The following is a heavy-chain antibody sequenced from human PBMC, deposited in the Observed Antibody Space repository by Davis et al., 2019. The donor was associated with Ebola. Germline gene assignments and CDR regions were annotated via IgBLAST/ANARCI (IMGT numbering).Heavy chain of an antibody. J-gene: IGHJ4*02. CDR1: GFTFSSYD. CDR3: AGKDYYFDC. Sequence: PGGSLRLFCSASGFTFSSYDMHWVRQAPGKGLEWVAAVSYDGSDTYYGDFVKGRFTISRDNSRNTVYLQMWSLTIEDTAVYYCAGKDYYFDCWGQGTLVAVSS. V-gene: IGHV3-30*03. CDR2: VSYDGSDT.